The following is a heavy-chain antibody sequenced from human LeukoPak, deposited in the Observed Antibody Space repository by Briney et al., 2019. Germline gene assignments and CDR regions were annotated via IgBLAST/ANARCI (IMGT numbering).Heavy chain of an antibody. V-gene: IGHV3-64D*06. J-gene: IGHJ4*02. CDR2: IYSDGSRT. CDR1: GFTFSSFA. Sequence: PGGSLRLSCAASGFTFSSFAMHWVRQAPEKGLEYLSAIYSDGSRTYYADSVKGRFTISRDNSKNTLYFEMSSLRVEDTAVYYCVKSPGSGWPVWGQGTLLTVSS. D-gene: IGHD6-19*01. CDR3: VKSPGSGWPV.